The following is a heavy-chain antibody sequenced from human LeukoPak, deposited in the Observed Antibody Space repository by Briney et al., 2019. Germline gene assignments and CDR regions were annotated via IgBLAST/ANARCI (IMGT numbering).Heavy chain of an antibody. D-gene: IGHD6-13*01. Sequence: GGSLRLSCAASGFTFSSYWMSWVRQAPGKGLEWIGRIYSIPAGGTTDYAAPVKGRFTISRDDSKNTLYLQMNSLKTEDTAVYYCTTVLSIAAAGMWGQGTLVTVSS. CDR2: IYSIPAGGTT. V-gene: IGHV3-15*01. CDR3: TTVLSIAAAGM. CDR1: GFTFSSYW. J-gene: IGHJ4*02.